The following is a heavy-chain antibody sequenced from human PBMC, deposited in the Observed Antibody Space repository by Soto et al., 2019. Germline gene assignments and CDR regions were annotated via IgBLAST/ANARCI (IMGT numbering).Heavy chain of an antibody. J-gene: IGHJ4*02. CDR3: ARGLNGYLYYFDY. V-gene: IGHV1-3*01. CDR1: GYTFTSYA. CDR2: TNAGNGNT. Sequence: QVQLVQSGAEVKRPGPPVRVPCRASGYTFTSYALNWVRQAPGKRLEWMGWTNAGNGNTKYSPKFQGRVTITRDTSASTAYMELSSLRSEDTAVYYCARGLNGYLYYFDYWGQGTLVTVSS. D-gene: IGHD5-18*01.